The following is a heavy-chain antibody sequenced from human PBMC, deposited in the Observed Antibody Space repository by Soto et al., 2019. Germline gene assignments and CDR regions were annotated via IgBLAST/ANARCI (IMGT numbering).Heavy chain of an antibody. Sequence: PXGSLRLSLAASGFTFSSYAMSLVRQAPGKGLEWVSAISGSGGSTYYADSVKGRFTISRDNSKNTLYLQMNSLRAEDTAVYYCAKDPNTVTTKEQVNYWGQGTLVTVSS. V-gene: IGHV3-23*01. CDR2: ISGSGGST. CDR1: GFTFSSYA. CDR3: AKDPNTVTTKEQVNY. J-gene: IGHJ4*02. D-gene: IGHD4-17*01.